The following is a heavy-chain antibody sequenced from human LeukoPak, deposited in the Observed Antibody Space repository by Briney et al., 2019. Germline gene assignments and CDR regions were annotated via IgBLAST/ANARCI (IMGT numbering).Heavy chain of an antibody. Sequence: GGSLRLSCATSGFTFSNYGMHWVRQAPGKGLEWVAVISYDGSNKYCADSVKGRFTISRDNSKNTLYLQMNSLRAEDTAVYYCARSAGQYYDSSGFDYWGQGTLVTVSS. D-gene: IGHD3-22*01. CDR2: ISYDGSNK. J-gene: IGHJ4*02. CDR3: ARSAGQYYDSSGFDY. CDR1: GFTFSNYG. V-gene: IGHV3-30*03.